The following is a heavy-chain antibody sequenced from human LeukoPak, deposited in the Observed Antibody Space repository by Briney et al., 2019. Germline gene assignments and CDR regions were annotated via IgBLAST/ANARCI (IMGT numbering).Heavy chain of an antibody. D-gene: IGHD3-16*01. CDR2: MWYDGSKI. CDR3: ARGLNVLD. V-gene: IGHV3-33*08. Sequence: PGGSLRLSCSASGFTFSSYAMHWVRQAPGKGLEWVAVMWYDGSKIYYAESVKGRFTISRDNSKNTLYLQMNSLRAEDTAVYYCARGLNVLDWGQGTLVTVSS. CDR1: GFTFSSYA. J-gene: IGHJ4*02.